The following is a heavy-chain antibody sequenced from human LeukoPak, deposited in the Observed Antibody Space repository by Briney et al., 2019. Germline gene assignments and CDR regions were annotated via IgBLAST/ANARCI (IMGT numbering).Heavy chain of an antibody. Sequence: PGRSLRLSCAASGFTFSSYWMHWVRQAPGKGLVWVSRINTDGSSTSYADSVKGRFTISRDNAKNTLYLQMNSLRAEDTAVYYCARERYYYYYMDVWGKGTTVTVSS. CDR3: ARERYYYYYMDV. CDR2: INTDGSST. V-gene: IGHV3-74*01. J-gene: IGHJ6*03. CDR1: GFTFSSYW.